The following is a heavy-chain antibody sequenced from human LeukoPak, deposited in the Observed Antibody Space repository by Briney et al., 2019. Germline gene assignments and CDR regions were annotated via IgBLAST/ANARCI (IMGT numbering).Heavy chain of an antibody. V-gene: IGHV4-59*12. CDR3: ARVNPRYYGSRPLDY. CDR2: IYYSGST. Sequence: QVQLQQSGPGLVKPPETLSLPCTVSGGSISSYYWHCIRPPQRKELERLGHIYYSGSTNYNPSLKSRVTMSVDTSKNQFSLKLSSVTAADTAVYYCARVNPRYYGSRPLDYWGQGTLVTVSS. J-gene: IGHJ4*02. CDR1: GGSISSYY. D-gene: IGHD3-10*01.